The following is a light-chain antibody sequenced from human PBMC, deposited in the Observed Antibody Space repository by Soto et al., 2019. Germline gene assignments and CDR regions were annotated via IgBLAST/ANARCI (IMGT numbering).Light chain of an antibody. CDR2: AAS. Sequence: VIWMAPSPSLLSASTGYRVTISCLMSQGISSYLAWYQQKPGKAPELLIYAASTLQSGVPSRFSGSGSGTDFTLTISCLQSEDFATYYCQQYENLPTLGQGPRLEIK. V-gene: IGKV1D-8*01. CDR3: QQYENLPT. J-gene: IGKJ5*01. CDR1: QGISSY.